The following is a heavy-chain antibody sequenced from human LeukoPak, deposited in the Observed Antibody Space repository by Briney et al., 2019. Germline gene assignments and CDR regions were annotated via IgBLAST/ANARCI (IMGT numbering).Heavy chain of an antibody. D-gene: IGHD3-10*01. CDR2: IRSTANGYAT. J-gene: IGHJ4*02. V-gene: IGHV3-73*01. CDR3: TGNYYGSGSYADFDY. CDR1: GFTFIGSA. Sequence: PGGSLRLSCAASGFTFIGSALHWVRQASGKGLEWVGRIRSTANGYATAYAASVKGRITISRDDSKNTAYLQMDSLQTEYTAVYYCTGNYYGSGSYADFDYWGQGTLVTVSS.